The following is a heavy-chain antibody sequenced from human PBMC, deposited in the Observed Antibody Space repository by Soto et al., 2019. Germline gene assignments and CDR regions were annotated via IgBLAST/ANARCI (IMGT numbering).Heavy chain of an antibody. J-gene: IGHJ4*02. CDR3: TTGIYYDILTGYHNVAY. Sequence: EVQLVESGGGLVKPGGSLRLSCVASGFNLSHPWMTWVRQAAGEGLEWVGRIKSKTDGGTADYAAPVKGRATISRDDSKNTVYLQINSLKNEDTAVYYCTTGIYYDILTGYHNVAYWGQGALVTVSS. V-gene: IGHV3-15*01. D-gene: IGHD3-9*01. CDR2: IKSKTDGGTA. CDR1: GFNLSHPW.